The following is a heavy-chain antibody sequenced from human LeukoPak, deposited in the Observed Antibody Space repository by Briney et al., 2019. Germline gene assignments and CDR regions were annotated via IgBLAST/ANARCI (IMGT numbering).Heavy chain of an antibody. J-gene: IGHJ2*01. D-gene: IGHD2-21*02. V-gene: IGHV3-7*01. CDR1: GFTFSSYW. CDR2: IKQDGSEK. Sequence: QPGGSLRLSCAASGFTFSSYWMSWVRQAPGKGLEWVANIKQDGSEKYYVDSVKGRFTISRDNAKNSLYLQMNSLRAEDTAVYYCARDVGGGDFTNWYFDLWGRGTLVTVSS. CDR3: ARDVGGGDFTNWYFDL.